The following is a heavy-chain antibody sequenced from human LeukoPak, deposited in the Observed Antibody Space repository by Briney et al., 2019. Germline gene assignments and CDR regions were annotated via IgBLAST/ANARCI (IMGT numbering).Heavy chain of an antibody. J-gene: IGHJ4*02. CDR2: INHSGST. CDR3: ARANYYDSSGYYFKYFDY. CDR1: GGPFSGYY. Sequence: PSETLSLTCAVYGGPFSGYYWSWIRQPPGKGLEWIGEINHSGSTNYNPSLKSRVTISVDTSKNQFSLKLSSVTAADTAVYYCARANYYDSSGYYFKYFDYWGQGTLVTVSS. V-gene: IGHV4-34*01. D-gene: IGHD3-22*01.